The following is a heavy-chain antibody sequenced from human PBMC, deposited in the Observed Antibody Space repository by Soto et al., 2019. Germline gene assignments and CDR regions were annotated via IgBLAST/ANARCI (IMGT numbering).Heavy chain of an antibody. Sequence: QVQLEQSAPEVKKPGASVKVSCKASGYTFTTYGISWVRQAPGQGLEWMGWINTHNGDTNYAQKLQGRVIMTTDTSTTTAYMELRSLRSDDTAVYYCTREGSAPYYYYGMDVW. CDR1: GYTFTTYG. J-gene: IGHJ6*01. D-gene: IGHD3-10*01. CDR3: TREGSAPYYYYGMDV. CDR2: INTHNGDT. V-gene: IGHV1-18*01.